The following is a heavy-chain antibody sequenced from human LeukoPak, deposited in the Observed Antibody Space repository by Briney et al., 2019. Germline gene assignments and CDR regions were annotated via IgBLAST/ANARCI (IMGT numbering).Heavy chain of an antibody. CDR1: GFTFDDYG. V-gene: IGHV3-20*03. CDR2: INWNGGSR. Sequence: GGSLRLSYTASGFTFDDYGMSWVRQAPGKGLEWVSGINWNGGSRGYADSVKGRFTISRDNAKNSLYLQMNSLRAEDTALYYCARGGGVAVAPESVDYWGQGTLVIVSS. J-gene: IGHJ4*02. CDR3: ARGGGVAVAPESVDY. D-gene: IGHD6-19*01.